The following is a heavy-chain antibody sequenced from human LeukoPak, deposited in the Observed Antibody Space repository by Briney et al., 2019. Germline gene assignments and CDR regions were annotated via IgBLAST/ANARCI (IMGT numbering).Heavy chain of an antibody. CDR2: IYPGDSDT. CDR1: GYSFTSYW. Sequence: GESLKISCKGSGYSFTSYWIGWVRQPGKGLEWMGIIYPGDSDTRYSPSFQGQVTISADKSISTAYLQWSSLKASDTAMYYCARRIGSSWSRALDYWGQGTLVTVSS. V-gene: IGHV5-51*01. J-gene: IGHJ4*02. CDR3: ARRIGSSWSRALDY. D-gene: IGHD6-13*01.